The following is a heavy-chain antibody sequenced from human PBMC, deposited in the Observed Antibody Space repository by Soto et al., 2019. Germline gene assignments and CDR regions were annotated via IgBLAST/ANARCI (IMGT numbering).Heavy chain of an antibody. CDR1: GGSISSYY. CDR3: ASGGSGMDV. V-gene: IGHV4-59*01. J-gene: IGHJ6*04. Sequence: QVQLQESGPGLVKPSETLSLTCTVSGGSISSYYWSWIRKPPGKGLACIGYIYYGGSTNYNSSLKSRVTISVDTSITHFSLKLSAVTAADTAVYYCASGGSGMDVWGNRTTVTVSS. D-gene: IGHD1-26*01. CDR2: IYYGGST.